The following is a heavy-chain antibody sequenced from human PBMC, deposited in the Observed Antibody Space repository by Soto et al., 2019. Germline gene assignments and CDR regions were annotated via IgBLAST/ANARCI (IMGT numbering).Heavy chain of an antibody. CDR1: GFTFSDYY. Sequence: QVQLVESGEGLVKPGESLRLSCVASGFTFSDYYMSWIRQSPGKGLEWLSCISDSSNYIQYADSVKGRFTISRDNAKNSLFLQMNSLRAEDTAVYYCARVLGRNNNYGDRIADSWGQGTLVTVSS. V-gene: IGHV3-11*05. J-gene: IGHJ4*02. CDR2: ISDSSNYI. CDR3: ARVLGRNNNYGDRIADS. D-gene: IGHD4-17*01.